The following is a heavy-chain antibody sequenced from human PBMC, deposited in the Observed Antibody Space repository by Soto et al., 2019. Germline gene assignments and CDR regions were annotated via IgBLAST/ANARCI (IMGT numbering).Heavy chain of an antibody. D-gene: IGHD3-10*01. CDR2: IDPSDSYT. V-gene: IGHV5-10-1*01. CDR1: GYSFTSYW. J-gene: IGHJ6*02. Sequence: PGESLKISCKGSGYSFTSYWISWVRQMPGKGLEWMGRIDPSDSYTNYSPSFQGHVTISADKSISTAYLQWSSLKASDTAMYYCARQVTMVRGVITPYYYYGMDVWGQGTTVTVAS. CDR3: ARQVTMVRGVITPYYYYGMDV.